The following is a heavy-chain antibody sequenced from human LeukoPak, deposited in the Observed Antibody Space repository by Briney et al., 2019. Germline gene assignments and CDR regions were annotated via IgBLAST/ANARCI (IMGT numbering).Heavy chain of an antibody. Sequence: ASVKVSCKASGYTFTVYNIHWVRQAPGQGLEWMGWINPNTDVTNYAQKFQGRVTMSRDTSIRTAYMELTRLRSDDTAVYYCARDLRDYYYYMDVWGKGTTVTVSS. CDR3: ARDLRDYYYYMDV. CDR1: GYTFTVYN. V-gene: IGHV1-2*02. J-gene: IGHJ6*03. CDR2: INPNTDVT.